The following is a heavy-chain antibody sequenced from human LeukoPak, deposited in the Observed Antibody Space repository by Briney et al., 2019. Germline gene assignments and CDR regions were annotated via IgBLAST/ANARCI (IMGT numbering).Heavy chain of an antibody. CDR2: ISAYNGNT. D-gene: IGHD6-13*01. Sequence: ASVKVSCKASGYTFTSYGISWVRQAPGQGLEWMGWISAYNGNTNYAQKLQGRVTMTTDTPTSTAYMELRSLRSDDTAVYYCARDEDPGYSSSWIDYWGQGTLVTVSS. CDR3: ARDEDPGYSSSWIDY. J-gene: IGHJ4*02. CDR1: GYTFTSYG. V-gene: IGHV1-18*01.